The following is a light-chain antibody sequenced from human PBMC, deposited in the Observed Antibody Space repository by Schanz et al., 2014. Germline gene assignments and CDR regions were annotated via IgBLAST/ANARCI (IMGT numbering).Light chain of an antibody. Sequence: QSALTQPASVSGSPGQSITISCTGTSSDVGGYNYVSWYQQHPGKAPKLMIYDVSNRPSGVSNRFSGSKSGNTASLTISGLQAEDEAVYYCSSYVGSNNLGFGGGTKLTVL. V-gene: IGLV2-14*01. CDR2: DVS. J-gene: IGLJ3*02. CDR3: SSYVGSNNLG. CDR1: SSDVGGYNY.